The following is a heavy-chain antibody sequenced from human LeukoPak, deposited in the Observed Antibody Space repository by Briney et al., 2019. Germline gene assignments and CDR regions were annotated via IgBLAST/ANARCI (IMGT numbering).Heavy chain of an antibody. CDR2: INTDTLNA. V-gene: IGHV1-18*01. CDR1: GYTFNTYG. CDR3: ARGGSFHYDF. Sequence: GDSVKVSCKGSGYTFNTYGITWVRQAPGQGLEWMGWINTDTLNARYEQKFQGRVTMTTDTSTSTAYMELRSLRSDDTAVYYCARGGSFHYDFWGQGTLVTVS. D-gene: IGHD1-26*01. J-gene: IGHJ4*02.